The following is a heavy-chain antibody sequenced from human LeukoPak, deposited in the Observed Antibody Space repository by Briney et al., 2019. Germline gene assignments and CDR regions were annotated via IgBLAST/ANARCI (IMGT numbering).Heavy chain of an antibody. D-gene: IGHD3-10*01. CDR2: IYYSGST. CDR3: ARAPITMVRGVITPYYFDY. CDR1: GGSISSSSYY. Sequence: SETLSLTCTVSGGSISSSSYYWGWIRQPPGKGLGWIGSIYYSGSTYYNPSLKSRVTISVDTSKNQFSLKLSSVTAADTAVYYCARAPITMVRGVITPYYFDYWGQGTLVTVSS. V-gene: IGHV4-39*01. J-gene: IGHJ4*02.